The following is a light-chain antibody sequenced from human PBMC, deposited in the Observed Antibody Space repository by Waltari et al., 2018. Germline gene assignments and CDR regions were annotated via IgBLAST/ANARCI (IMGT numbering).Light chain of an antibody. J-gene: IGKJ4*01. CDR1: QTISASW. Sequence: EIALTQSPGTLYLSPGERATLSCRASQTISASWLTWYHPKPGQAPSLLIYGATSRPTGIPVMFIGSVSGTDFTLTISRLEPEDSAVYYCKQYDGSSVTFGGGTKLEVK. CDR2: GAT. V-gene: IGKV3-20*01. CDR3: KQYDGSSVT.